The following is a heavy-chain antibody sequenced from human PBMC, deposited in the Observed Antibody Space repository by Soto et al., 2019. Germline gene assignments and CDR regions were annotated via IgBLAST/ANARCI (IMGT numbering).Heavy chain of an antibody. J-gene: IGHJ2*01. CDR3: VRGTGAQLMYFDL. CDR1: GFTFSSSD. V-gene: IGHV3-13*01. Sequence: EVNLVEAGGGLVQPGGSLRLSCAASGFTFSSSDMHWVRQSAGKGLEWLSGIGTVGDSYYPPSVRGRFTITRENAKNSLYLQMHGLRAEDTAVYFCVRGTGAQLMYFDLWGRGTLVTVSS. CDR2: IGTVGDS. D-gene: IGHD7-27*01.